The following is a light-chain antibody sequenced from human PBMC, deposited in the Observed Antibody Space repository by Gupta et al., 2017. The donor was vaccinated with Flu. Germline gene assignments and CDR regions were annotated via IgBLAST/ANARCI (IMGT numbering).Light chain of an antibody. CDR2: KAS. J-gene: IGKJ1*01. CDR3: QQYNSYPWT. Sequence: GDRVTITCRASQTISSCLDWYQQKPGKAPKLLICKASSLESGFPSRFGGSGSGTEFTLTIDSLEPDDFATYYCQQYNSYPWTFGQGTKVEIK. V-gene: IGKV1-5*03. CDR1: QTISSC.